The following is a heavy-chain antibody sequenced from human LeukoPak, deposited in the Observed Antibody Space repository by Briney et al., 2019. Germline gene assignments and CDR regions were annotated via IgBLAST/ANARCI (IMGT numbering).Heavy chain of an antibody. J-gene: IGHJ4*02. CDR1: GGTFSSYA. CDR2: IIPIFGTA. CDR3: ARGVGPFCSTLYYFDY. Sequence: ASVKVSCKASGGTFSSYAISWVRQAPGQGLEWMGGIIPIFGTANYAQKFQGRVTITADESTSTAYMELSSLRSEDTAVYYCARGVGPFCSTLYYFDYWGQGTLVTVSS. V-gene: IGHV1-69*13. D-gene: IGHD2-2*01.